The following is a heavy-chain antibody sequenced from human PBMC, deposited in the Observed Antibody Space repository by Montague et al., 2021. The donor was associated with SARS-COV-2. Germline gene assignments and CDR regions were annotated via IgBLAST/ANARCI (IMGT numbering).Heavy chain of an antibody. J-gene: IGHJ6*03. V-gene: IGHV4-59*01. CDR2: IYYSGST. CDR1: GGSISSYY. Sequence: SETLSLTCTVSGGSISSYYWSWIRQPPGKGLEWIGYIYYSGSTNYNPSLKRRVTISVDTSKNQFSLKLSSVTAADTAVYYCARGIFTIPFIPAHYYMDVGGKGPRSPSP. D-gene: IGHD3-3*01. CDR3: ARGIFTIPFIPAHYYMDV.